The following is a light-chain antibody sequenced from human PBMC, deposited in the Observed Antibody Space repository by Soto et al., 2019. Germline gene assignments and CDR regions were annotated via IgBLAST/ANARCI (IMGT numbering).Light chain of an antibody. J-gene: IGKJ1*01. CDR3: MQALQTLST. V-gene: IGKV2-28*01. Sequence: IVLAKPPLFLSGTPVESASISCRSSQSPLHSNGYKYLEWYMQKPGQSPQLLIYLGSNRASGVHDRFSGSGSGKDFTLKISRVEAEDVGVYYCMQALQTLSTFGQGTKVDIK. CDR2: LGS. CDR1: QSPLHSNGYKY.